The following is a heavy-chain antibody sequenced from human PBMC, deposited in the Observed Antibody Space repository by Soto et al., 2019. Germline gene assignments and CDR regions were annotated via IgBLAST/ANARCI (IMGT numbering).Heavy chain of an antibody. CDR2: IIPIFGTA. Sequence: GASVKVSCKASGGTFSSYAISWVRQAPGQGLEWMGGIIPIFGTANYAQKFQGRVTITADKSTSTAYMELSSLRPEDTAVYYCARDSVSLGYCSGGSCYGPADYYYGMDVWGQGTTVTVSS. CDR3: ARDSVSLGYCSGGSCYGPADYYYGMDV. CDR1: GGTFSSYA. V-gene: IGHV1-69*06. D-gene: IGHD2-15*01. J-gene: IGHJ6*02.